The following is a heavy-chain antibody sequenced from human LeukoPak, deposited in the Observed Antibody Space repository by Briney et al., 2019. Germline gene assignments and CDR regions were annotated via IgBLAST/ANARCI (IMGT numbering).Heavy chain of an antibody. CDR2: TYYRSKWYN. CDR1: GDSVSSNSAA. Sequence: SQTLSLTCAISGDSVSSNSAAWNWIRQSPSRGLKWLGRTYYRSKWYNDYAVSVKSRITINPDTSKNQFSLQLNSVTPEDTAVYYCARSQSVYYDSSGYYLPFDYWGQGTLVTVSS. V-gene: IGHV6-1*01. CDR3: ARSQSVYYDSSGYYLPFDY. J-gene: IGHJ4*02. D-gene: IGHD3-22*01.